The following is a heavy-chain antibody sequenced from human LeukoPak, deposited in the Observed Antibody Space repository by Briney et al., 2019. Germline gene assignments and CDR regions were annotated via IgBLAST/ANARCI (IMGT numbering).Heavy chain of an antibody. CDR2: INPNSGGT. D-gene: IGHD6-6*01. CDR1: GYTFTGYY. Sequence: GASVKVSCKASGYTFTGYYMHWVRQAPGQGLEWMGWINPNSGGTNYAQKFQGRVTMTRDTSISTAYMELSRLRSDDTAVYYCAREGIAAHIGSEWFDPWGQGTLVTVSS. J-gene: IGHJ5*02. CDR3: AREGIAAHIGSEWFDP. V-gene: IGHV1-2*02.